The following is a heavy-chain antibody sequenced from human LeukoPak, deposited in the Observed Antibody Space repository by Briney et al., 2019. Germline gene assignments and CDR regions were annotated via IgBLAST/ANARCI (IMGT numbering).Heavy chain of an antibody. Sequence: PSETLSLTCTVSGGSISDYYWSWIRQPPGKGLEWIGYIYYSGSTTYNPSLKSRVTMSVDTAKNQFSLKLRSVTAADTAVYYCARGDFCSSNSCYLRPMDVWGKGTTVTVSS. CDR2: IYYSGST. D-gene: IGHD2-2*01. CDR3: ARGDFCSSNSCYLRPMDV. CDR1: GGSISDYY. J-gene: IGHJ6*03. V-gene: IGHV4-59*01.